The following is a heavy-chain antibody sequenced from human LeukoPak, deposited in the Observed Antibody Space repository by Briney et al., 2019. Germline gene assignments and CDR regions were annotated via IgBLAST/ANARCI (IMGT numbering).Heavy chain of an antibody. V-gene: IGHV3-23*01. D-gene: IGHD6-19*01. Sequence: PGGSLRLSCEASGFIFNNYAMSWVRQAPGKGLQWVSSISGSGGSTDYADSVKGRFTISRDNSKDTLYLQMDSLRAEDTAVYYCARARTGIAVAAIGALDFDYWGQGTLVTVSS. CDR2: ISGSGGST. J-gene: IGHJ4*02. CDR1: GFIFNNYA. CDR3: ARARTGIAVAAIGALDFDY.